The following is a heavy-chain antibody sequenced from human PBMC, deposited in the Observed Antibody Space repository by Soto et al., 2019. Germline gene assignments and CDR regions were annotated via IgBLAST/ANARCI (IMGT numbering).Heavy chain of an antibody. CDR1: GFTFSSYA. Sequence: GGSLRLSCAASGFTFSSYAMSWVRQAPGKGLEWVSTISGTGATTYYADSVKGLFAISRDNSKDTLYLQMSSLRAEDTAVYYCAKYDRPGVAAAADSWGQGTLVTVSS. D-gene: IGHD6-13*01. J-gene: IGHJ4*02. CDR3: AKYDRPGVAAAADS. V-gene: IGHV3-23*01. CDR2: ISGTGATT.